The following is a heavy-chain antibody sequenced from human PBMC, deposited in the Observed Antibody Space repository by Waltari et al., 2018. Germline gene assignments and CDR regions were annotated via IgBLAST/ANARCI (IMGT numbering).Heavy chain of an antibody. Sequence: EVQLVESGGGLVQPGGSLRLSCAASGFTFSSYGMNWVRQAPGKGLEWISYMSGSATTIYYADSVKGRFTISRDDAENSLYLQMNSLRAEDTALYYCARRFDSWGQGTRVTVSS. CDR3: ARRFDS. J-gene: IGHJ4*02. CDR2: MSGSATTI. V-gene: IGHV3-48*03. CDR1: GFTFSSYG.